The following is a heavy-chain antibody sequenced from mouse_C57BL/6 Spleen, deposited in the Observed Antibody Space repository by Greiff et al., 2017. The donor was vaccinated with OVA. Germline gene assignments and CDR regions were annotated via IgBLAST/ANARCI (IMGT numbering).Heavy chain of an antibody. CDR3: GRDYGSSSYAMDY. J-gene: IGHJ4*01. CDR2: ISSGSSTI. CDR1: GFTFSDYG. D-gene: IGHD1-1*01. Sequence: EVKLVESGGGLVKPGGSLKLSCAASGFTFSDYGMHWVRQAPEKGLEWVAYISSGSSTIYYADTVKGRFTISSDNAKNTLFLQMTSLRSEDTAMYYCGRDYGSSSYAMDYWGKGTSVTVSS. V-gene: IGHV5-17*01.